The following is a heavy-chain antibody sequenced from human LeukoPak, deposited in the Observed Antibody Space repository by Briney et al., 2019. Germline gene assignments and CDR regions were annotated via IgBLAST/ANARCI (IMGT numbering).Heavy chain of an antibody. CDR3: AKEAALEAVPFPPRPNWFDP. CDR2: ISGSGGST. J-gene: IGHJ5*02. Sequence: GGSLRLSCAASGFTFSSYAMSWVRQAPGKGLEWVSAISGSGGSTYYADSVKGRFTISRDNSKNTLYLQMNSLRAEDTAVYYCAKEAALEAVPFPPRPNWFDPWGQGTLVTVSS. V-gene: IGHV3-23*01. CDR1: GFTFSSYA. D-gene: IGHD6-19*01.